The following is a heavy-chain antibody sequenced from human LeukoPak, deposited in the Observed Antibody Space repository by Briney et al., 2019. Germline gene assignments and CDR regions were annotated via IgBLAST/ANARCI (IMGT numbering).Heavy chain of an antibody. CDR2: ISWNSGSI. D-gene: IGHD6-19*01. CDR1: GFTFDDYA. CDR3: AKDSEAVSGLDY. J-gene: IGHJ4*02. Sequence: GGSLRLSCAASGFTFDDYAMHWVRQAPGKGLEWVSGISWNSGSIGYADSVKGRFTISRDNAKNSLYLQVNSLRAEDTALYYCAKDSEAVSGLDYWGQGTLVTVSS. V-gene: IGHV3-9*01.